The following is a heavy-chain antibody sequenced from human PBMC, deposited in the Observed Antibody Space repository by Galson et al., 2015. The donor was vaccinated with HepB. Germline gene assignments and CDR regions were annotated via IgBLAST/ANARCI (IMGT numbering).Heavy chain of an antibody. V-gene: IGHV3-21*01. D-gene: IGHD6-13*01. J-gene: IGHJ4*02. CDR1: GFTFSSYS. CDR3: ARDQGIAAAGRHFDY. Sequence: SLRLSCAASGFTFSSYSMNWVRQAPGKGLEWVSSISSSSSYIYYADSVKGRFTISRDNAKNSLYLQTNSLRAEDTAVYYCARDQGIAAAGRHFDYWGQGTLVTVSS. CDR2: ISSSSSYI.